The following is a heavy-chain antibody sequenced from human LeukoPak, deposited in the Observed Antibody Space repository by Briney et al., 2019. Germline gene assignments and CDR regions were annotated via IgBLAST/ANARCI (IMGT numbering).Heavy chain of an antibody. J-gene: IGHJ6*02. V-gene: IGHV3-23*01. Sequence: GGSLRLSCGASGFSFSTCWMHWVRQAPGKGLEWVSAISGSGGNTYYAGSVKGRFTIFRDNSKNMLYLQMNSWRAEDTALYYCASQKANFYDSSGDFWGQGTTVTVSS. D-gene: IGHD3-22*01. CDR3: ASQKANFYDSSGDF. CDR2: ISGSGGNT. CDR1: GFSFSTCW.